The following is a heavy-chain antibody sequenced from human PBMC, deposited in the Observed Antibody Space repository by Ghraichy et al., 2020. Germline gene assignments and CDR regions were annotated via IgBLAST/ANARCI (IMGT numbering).Heavy chain of an antibody. D-gene: IGHD4-17*01. Sequence: GESLNISCAVSGFTFTDYWMHWVRQAPGKGLVWVSRIYNDVSTATYADSVKGRFTISRDNAKNTLYLQMNSLRADDTAVYYCASSAVTYYGTALDYWGQGNLVTVSS. J-gene: IGHJ4*02. CDR3: ASSAVTYYGTALDY. CDR1: GFTFTDYW. CDR2: IYNDVSTA. V-gene: IGHV3-74*01.